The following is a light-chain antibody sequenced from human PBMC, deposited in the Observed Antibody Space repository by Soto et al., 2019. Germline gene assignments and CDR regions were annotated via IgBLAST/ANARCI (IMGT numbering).Light chain of an antibody. CDR1: SSDVGNYNL. V-gene: IGLV2-23*01. CDR2: EGS. J-gene: IGLJ2*01. CDR3: CSYAVSSTI. Sequence: QSALTQPASVSGSPGQSITISCTGTSSDVGNYNLVSWYQQHPGKAPKLMIYEGSKRPSGVSNRFSGSKSGNTASLTISGLQAEDEADYYCCSYAVSSTIFVGGTKLTVL.